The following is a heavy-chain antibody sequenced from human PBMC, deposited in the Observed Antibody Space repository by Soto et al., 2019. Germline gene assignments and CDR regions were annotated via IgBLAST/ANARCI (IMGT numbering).Heavy chain of an antibody. V-gene: IGHV3-73*01. CDR2: IRSKTNSYAT. D-gene: IGHD6-19*01. CDR1: GFTFGGSA. J-gene: IGHJ4*02. CDR3: TRQTDAVQWLVVPTDYNFDY. Sequence: GGSLRLSCAASGFTFGGSAMHWVRQASGKGLEWVGHIRSKTNSYATAYAESVKGRFTISRDDSMNTAYLQMNSLKTEDTAVYFCTRQTDAVQWLVVPTDYNFDYWGQGTLVAVSS.